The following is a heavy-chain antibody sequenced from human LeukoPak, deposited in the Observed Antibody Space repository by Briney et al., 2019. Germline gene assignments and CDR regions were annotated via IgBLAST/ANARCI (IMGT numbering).Heavy chain of an antibody. Sequence: PGGSLRLSCAASGFTFSSYWMTWVRQAPGKGLEWVANIKEDGSEKYYVDSVKGRFTISRGNAKNSMYLQMNSLRAEDTAVYYCAKRYCSGGTCHSYFDYWGQGTLVTVSS. CDR1: GFTFSSYW. CDR3: AKRYCSGGTCHSYFDY. D-gene: IGHD2-15*01. J-gene: IGHJ4*02. V-gene: IGHV3-7*02. CDR2: IKEDGSEK.